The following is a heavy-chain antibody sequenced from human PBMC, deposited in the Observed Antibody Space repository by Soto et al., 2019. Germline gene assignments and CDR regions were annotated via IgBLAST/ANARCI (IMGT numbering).Heavy chain of an antibody. V-gene: IGHV3-23*01. CDR2: ISGSGGST. J-gene: IGHJ6*02. D-gene: IGHD4-17*01. Sequence: GGSLRLSCAASGFTFSSYSMSWVRQAPGKRLEWVSAISGSGGSTYYADSVKGRFTISRDNSKNTLYLQMNSLRAEDTAVYYCAKEPTATLGYYYYYGMDVWGQGTTVTVSS. CDR1: GFTFSSYS. CDR3: AKEPTATLGYYYYYGMDV.